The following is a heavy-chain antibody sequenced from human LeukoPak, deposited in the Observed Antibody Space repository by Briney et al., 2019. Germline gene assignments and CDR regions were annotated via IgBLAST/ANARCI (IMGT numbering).Heavy chain of an antibody. J-gene: IGHJ3*02. CDR1: GGTFSSYA. D-gene: IGHD5/OR15-5a*01. Sequence: GASVKVSCKASGGTFSSYAISWVRQAPGQGLERMGRIIPILGIANYAQKFQGTVTITADKSTSTAYMELSSLRSEDTAVYYCARKIGVYDAFDIWGQGTMVIVSS. CDR2: IIPILGIA. V-gene: IGHV1-69*04. CDR3: ARKIGVYDAFDI.